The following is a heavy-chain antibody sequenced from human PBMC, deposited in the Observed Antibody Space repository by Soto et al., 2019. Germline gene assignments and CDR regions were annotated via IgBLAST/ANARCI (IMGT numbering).Heavy chain of an antibody. CDR2: INGASTTT. J-gene: IGHJ4*02. V-gene: IGHV3-48*02. Sequence: DVQLVGSGGGLVQPGGSLRLSCVVSGFPFSSYAMHWVRQAPGKGLEWISYINGASTTTFYADSVKGRFTVSRDNAKNSVYLQMSSLRHEDTAFYYCARDLSHWGQGMLVTVSS. CDR3: ARDLSH. CDR1: GFPFSSYA.